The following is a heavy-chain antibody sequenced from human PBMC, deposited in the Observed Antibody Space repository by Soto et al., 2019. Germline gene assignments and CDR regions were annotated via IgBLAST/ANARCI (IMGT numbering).Heavy chain of an antibody. Sequence: QVQLVQSGAEVKKPGSSVKVSCKASGGTFSSYTISWVRQAPGQGLEWMGRIIPILGIANYAQKFQGRGTITAVKSTSTAYMELSSLSSEDTAVYYCARPPRSSKYGMDVWGQGTTVTVSS. J-gene: IGHJ6*02. CDR1: GGTFSSYT. CDR3: ARPPRSSKYGMDV. D-gene: IGHD6-6*01. CDR2: IIPILGIA. V-gene: IGHV1-69*02.